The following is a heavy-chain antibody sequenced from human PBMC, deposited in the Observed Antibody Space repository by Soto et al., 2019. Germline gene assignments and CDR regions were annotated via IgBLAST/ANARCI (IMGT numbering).Heavy chain of an antibody. V-gene: IGHV1-69*13. CDR1: GGTFYTYT. J-gene: IGHJ4*02. CDR2: ITPIYPTT. D-gene: IGHD5-18*01. CDR3: ARIPRYSFPTSDDLDS. Sequence: ASVKVSCKASGGTFYTYTFSWVRQAPGQGLEWMGSITPIYPTTNYAERFQGRLTITADGSTHTAYMDLTSLTSEDTAVYYCARIPRYSFPTSDDLDSWGQGTLVTVSS.